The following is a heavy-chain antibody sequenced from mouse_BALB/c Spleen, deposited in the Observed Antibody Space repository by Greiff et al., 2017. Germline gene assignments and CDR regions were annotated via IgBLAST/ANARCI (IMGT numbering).Heavy chain of an antibody. CDR3: APFWDAMDY. Sequence: VQLQQPGAELVKPGASVKLSCKASGYTFTSYWMHWVKQRPGQGLEWIGEINPSNGRTNYNEKFKSKATLTVDKSSSTAYMQLSSLTSEDSAVYYCAPFWDAMDYWGQGTSVTVSS. CDR2: INPSNGRT. J-gene: IGHJ4*01. D-gene: IGHD4-1*01. CDR1: GYTFTSYW. V-gene: IGHV1S81*02.